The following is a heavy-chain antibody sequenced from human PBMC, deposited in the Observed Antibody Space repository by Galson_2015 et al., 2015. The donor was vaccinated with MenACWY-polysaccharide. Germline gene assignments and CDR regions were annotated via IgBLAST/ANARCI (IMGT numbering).Heavy chain of an antibody. CDR3: ARVSGYYYYGMDV. CDR1: GASIRTSGYP. D-gene: IGHD6-25*01. J-gene: IGHJ6*02. CDR2: TFHSGST. V-gene: IGHV4-39*07. Sequence: SEPLSLTCPVSGASIRTSGYPWGWIRQPPGKGLEWITSTFHSGSTYYNPSLKSRVTISLDTSNNQFSLKLTSVTAADTAMYYCARVSGYYYYGMDVWGQGTTVTVSS.